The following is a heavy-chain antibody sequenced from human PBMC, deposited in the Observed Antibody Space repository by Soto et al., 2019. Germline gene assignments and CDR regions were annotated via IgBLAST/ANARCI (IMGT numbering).Heavy chain of an antibody. D-gene: IGHD3-22*01. Sequence: PGESLKISCKGSGYSFTSYWISWVRQMPGKGLEWMGRIDPSDSYTNYSPSFQGHVTISADKSISTAYLQWSSLKASDTAMYYCARLGVRGHIPMIEGVPYIYWGQGPLVTVSS. V-gene: IGHV5-10-1*01. CDR1: GYSFTSYW. J-gene: IGHJ4*02. CDR2: IDPSDSYT. CDR3: ARLGVRGHIPMIEGVPYIY.